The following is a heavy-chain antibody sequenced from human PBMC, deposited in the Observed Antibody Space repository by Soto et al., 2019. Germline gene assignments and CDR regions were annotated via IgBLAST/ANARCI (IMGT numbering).Heavy chain of an antibody. Sequence: SVKVSCKASGGTFSSYAISWVRQAPGQGLEWMGGIIPIFGTANYAQKFQGRVTITADESTSTAYMELSSLRSEDTAVYYCARVPVAGTKAPVGFWGQGTLVTVSS. D-gene: IGHD6-19*01. V-gene: IGHV1-69*13. CDR1: GGTFSSYA. CDR2: IIPIFGTA. J-gene: IGHJ4*02. CDR3: ARVPVAGTKAPVGF.